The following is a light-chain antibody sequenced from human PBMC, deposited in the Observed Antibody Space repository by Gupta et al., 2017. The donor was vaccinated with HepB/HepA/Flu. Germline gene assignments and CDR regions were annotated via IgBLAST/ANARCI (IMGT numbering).Light chain of an antibody. Sequence: EIVMTQSPATLSVSPGERATLPCRTSQSVSSNLAWYQQTPGQAPRLLIYGASTRATGIPARFSGSGSGTEFTLTISSRQSEDFAVYYCQQYNNWPPYTFGQGTKLEIK. V-gene: IGKV3-15*01. CDR3: QQYNNWPPYT. J-gene: IGKJ2*01. CDR1: QSVSSN. CDR2: GAS.